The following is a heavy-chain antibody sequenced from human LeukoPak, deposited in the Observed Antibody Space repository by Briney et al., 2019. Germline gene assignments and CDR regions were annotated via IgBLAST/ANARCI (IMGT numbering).Heavy chain of an antibody. D-gene: IGHD2-21*02. CDR2: ISYDGRNK. CDR3: ATGDCGGDCYSSYFDY. J-gene: IGHJ4*02. Sequence: PGGSLRLSCAASGFTFSSYAVHWVRQAPGKRLAWVAVISYDGRNKYYADSVKGRFTISRDNSKSMLYLQMNSLRDEDTAVYYCATGDCGGDCYSSYFDYWGQGTLVTVSS. CDR1: GFTFSSYA. V-gene: IGHV3-30*04.